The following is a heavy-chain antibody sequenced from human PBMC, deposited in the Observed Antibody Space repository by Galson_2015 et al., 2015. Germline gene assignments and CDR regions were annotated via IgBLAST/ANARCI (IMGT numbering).Heavy chain of an antibody. D-gene: IGHD3-10*01. J-gene: IGHJ5*02. Sequence: SVKVSCKVSGYTLTELSMHWVRQAPGKGLEWMGGFDPEDDKTIYARKFQGRVTMTEDTSTDTAYMEVSSLSSEDTAVYYCATRADYYIFPLDLWGQGTLVTVSS. CDR2: FDPEDDKT. CDR1: GYTLTELS. CDR3: ATRADYYIFPLDL. V-gene: IGHV1-24*01.